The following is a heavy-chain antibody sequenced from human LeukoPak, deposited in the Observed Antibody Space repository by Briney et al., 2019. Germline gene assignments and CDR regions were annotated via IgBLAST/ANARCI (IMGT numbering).Heavy chain of an antibody. Sequence: GASVKVSCKAAGYNFPAYFMHWVRQAPGQGLEWMGRVNPNGGDTNYAQKFQGRVTMASDTSISTAYMELNSLMSDDTAVYYSVRVGFTTSWSNFDYWGQGTLVTVSS. CDR3: VRVGFTTSWSNFDY. D-gene: IGHD2-2*01. J-gene: IGHJ4*02. CDR1: GYNFPAYF. V-gene: IGHV1-2*06. CDR2: VNPNGGDT.